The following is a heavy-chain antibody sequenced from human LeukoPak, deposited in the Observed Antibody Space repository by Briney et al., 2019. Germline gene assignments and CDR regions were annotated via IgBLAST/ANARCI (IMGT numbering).Heavy chain of an antibody. V-gene: IGHV1-2*06. J-gene: IGHJ4*02. Sequence: GASVKVSCKASGYTFTGYYMHWVRQAPGQGLEWMGRINPNSGGTNYAQKFQGRVTMTRDTSISTAYMELSRLRSDDTAVYYCARAWVYYGSGSYYNDWGQGTLVTVSS. CDR1: GYTFTGYY. D-gene: IGHD3-10*01. CDR2: INPNSGGT. CDR3: ARAWVYYGSGSYYND.